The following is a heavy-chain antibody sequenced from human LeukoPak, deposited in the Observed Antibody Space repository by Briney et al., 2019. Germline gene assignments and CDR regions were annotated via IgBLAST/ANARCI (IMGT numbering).Heavy chain of an antibody. J-gene: IGHJ3*02. Sequence: ASVKVSCKASGYTFTSYYMHWVRQAPGQGLEWMGWINPNSGGTNYAQNFQGRFTMTRDKSNSTAYMELSRLTADDAAVYYCARNIWFGESADAFDIWGQGTMVTVSS. CDR1: GYTFTSYY. D-gene: IGHD3-10*01. CDR3: ARNIWFGESADAFDI. V-gene: IGHV1-2*02. CDR2: INPNSGGT.